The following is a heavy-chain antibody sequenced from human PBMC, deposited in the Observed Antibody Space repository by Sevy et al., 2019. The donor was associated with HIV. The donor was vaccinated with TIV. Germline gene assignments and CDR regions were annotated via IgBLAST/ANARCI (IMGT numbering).Heavy chain of an antibody. J-gene: IGHJ4*02. CDR1: GFTFSIYS. V-gene: IGHV3-23*01. Sequence: GGSLRLSCVASGFTFSIYSMSWVRQTPGKGLEWVATLSFGCGKINHADSVKGRFTMSRDDSKNAVYLQMNNLRVEDTAIYYCAREGCTKPHDCWGQRTLVTVSS. CDR3: AREGCTKPHDC. D-gene: IGHD2-8*01. CDR2: LSFGCGKI.